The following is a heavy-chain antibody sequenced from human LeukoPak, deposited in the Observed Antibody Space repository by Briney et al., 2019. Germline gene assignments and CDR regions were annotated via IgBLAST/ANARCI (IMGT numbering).Heavy chain of an antibody. V-gene: IGHV3-30*03. CDR1: GFTFRTYG. D-gene: IGHD3-16*02. J-gene: IGHJ3*01. CDR2: ISYDGSNK. CDR3: ARDIELST. Sequence: GRSLRLSCAASGFTFRTYGMHWVRQAPGKGLEWVAVISYDGSNKYYADSVKGRFTISRDNSKDTLYLQMNSLRAEDTAIYYCARDIELSTWGLGTMVTVSS.